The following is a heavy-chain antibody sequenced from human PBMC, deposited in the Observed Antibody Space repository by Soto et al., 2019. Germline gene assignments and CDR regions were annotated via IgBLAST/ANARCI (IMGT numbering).Heavy chain of an antibody. V-gene: IGHV4-31*03. J-gene: IGHJ5*02. D-gene: IGHD4-17*01. Sequence: QVQLQESGPGQVKPSQTLSLTCTVSGGSISGGGYFWSWIRQHPAKGLECIGYIYDSGNTYYNPSLKSRLTISRDTSKNQFFLRLNSVTAADTAVYYCARGNDYGDYGENWFDPWGQGTLVTVSS. CDR3: ARGNDYGDYGENWFDP. CDR1: GGSISGGGYF. CDR2: IYDSGNT.